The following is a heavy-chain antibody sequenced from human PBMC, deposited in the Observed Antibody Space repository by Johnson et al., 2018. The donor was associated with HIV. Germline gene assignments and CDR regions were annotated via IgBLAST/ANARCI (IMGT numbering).Heavy chain of an antibody. J-gene: IGHJ3*02. CDR2: IHSGGTT. D-gene: IGHD2-21*02. V-gene: IGHV3-53*01. Sequence: VQLVESGGGLIQPGGSLRLSCAASDFTVSGNYMSWVRQAPGKGLEWVSLIHSGGTTFYADSVRGRFTISRDNSKSTLFLQMNSLRAEDSAAYYCARGGGAYCGGDCLRTFDIWGQGTMVTVSS. CDR1: DFTVSGNY. CDR3: ARGGGAYCGGDCLRTFDI.